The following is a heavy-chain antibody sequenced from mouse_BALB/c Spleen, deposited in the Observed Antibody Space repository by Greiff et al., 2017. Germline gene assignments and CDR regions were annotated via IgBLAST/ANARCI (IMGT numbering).Heavy chain of an antibody. CDR2: IRNKANGYTT. D-gene: IGHD1-1*01. CDR1: GFTFTDYY. CDR3: ARHYYGSSGWYFDV. V-gene: IGHV7-3*02. J-gene: IGHJ1*01. Sequence: EVQRVESGGGLVQPGGSLRLSCATSGFTFTDYYMSWVRQPPGKALEWLGFIRNKANGYTTEYSASVKGRFTISRDNSQSILYLQMNTLRAEDSATYYCARHYYGSSGWYFDVWGAGTTVTVSS.